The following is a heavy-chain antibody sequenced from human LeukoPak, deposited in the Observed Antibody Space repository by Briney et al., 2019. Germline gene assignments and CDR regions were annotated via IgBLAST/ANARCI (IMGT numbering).Heavy chain of an antibody. D-gene: IGHD2-15*01. CDR2: IRYDGSNK. Sequence: PGGSLRLSCAASAFTFSTYGMHWVRQAPGKGLEWVAFIRYDGSNKYYTDSVKGRFTISRDNSKNTLYLQMNSLRAEDTAIYYCAKNGDRGAYCSGGSCYPYYYYNMDVWGKGTTVTISS. J-gene: IGHJ6*03. V-gene: IGHV3-30*02. CDR3: AKNGDRGAYCSGGSCYPYYYYNMDV. CDR1: AFTFSTYG.